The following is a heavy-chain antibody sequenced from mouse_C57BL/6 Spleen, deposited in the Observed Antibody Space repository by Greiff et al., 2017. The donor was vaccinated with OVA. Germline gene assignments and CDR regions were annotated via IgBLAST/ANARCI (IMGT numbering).Heavy chain of an antibody. Sequence: QVQLKQSGPGLVQPSQSLSITCTVSGFSLTSYGVHWVRQSPGKGLEWLGVIWRGGSTDYNAAFMSRLSITKDNSKSQVFFKMNSLQADDTAIYYCATPLYDGYYSYAMDYWGQGTSVTVSS. D-gene: IGHD2-3*01. CDR1: GFSLTSYG. CDR3: ATPLYDGYYSYAMDY. CDR2: IWRGGST. J-gene: IGHJ4*01. V-gene: IGHV2-5*01.